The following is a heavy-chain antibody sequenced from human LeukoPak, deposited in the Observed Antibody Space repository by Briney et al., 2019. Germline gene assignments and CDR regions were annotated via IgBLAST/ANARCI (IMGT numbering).Heavy chain of an antibody. V-gene: IGHV3-53*01. Sequence: GGSRRPSCAVSGFTVSSNYTGWVHQAPGKGLEWVSAIIFIGGTAYYADSVKGRLTISTDNPKNTLYLQVTSLRAEHTPINTCPRVDGGDFFVGYWGQGTLVTVSS. J-gene: IGHJ4*02. CDR2: IFIGGTA. CDR1: GFTVSSNY. D-gene: IGHD2-21*01. CDR3: PRVDGGDFFVGY.